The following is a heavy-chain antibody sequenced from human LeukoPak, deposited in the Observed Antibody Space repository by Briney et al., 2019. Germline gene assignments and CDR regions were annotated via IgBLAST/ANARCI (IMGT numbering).Heavy chain of an antibody. V-gene: IGHV4-34*01. CDR1: GGSFSGYY. Sequence: SETLSLTCAAYGGSFSGYYWSWIRQPPGKGLEWVGEINHSGSTNYNPSLKNRVTISVNTSKNQSSLKLSSVSAAETAVFYCARGLSRYYGSGSYSNYYYGMDVWGKGTTVTVSS. J-gene: IGHJ6*04. D-gene: IGHD3-10*01. CDR2: INHSGST. CDR3: ARGLSRYYGSGSYSNYYYGMDV.